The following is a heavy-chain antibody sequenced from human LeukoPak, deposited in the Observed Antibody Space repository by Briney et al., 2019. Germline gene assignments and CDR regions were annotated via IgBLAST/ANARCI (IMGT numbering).Heavy chain of an antibody. CDR1: GITLSNYG. D-gene: IGHD3-3*01. J-gene: IGHJ5*02. V-gene: IGHV3-23*01. CDR3: AKAFSVEDWFDP. Sequence: GGSLRLSCAASGITLSNYGMSWVRQAPGKGLEWVSAISGSGGSTYYADSVKGRFTISRDNSKNTLYLQMNSLRAEDTAVYYCAKAFSVEDWFDPWGQGTLVTVSS. CDR2: ISGSGGST.